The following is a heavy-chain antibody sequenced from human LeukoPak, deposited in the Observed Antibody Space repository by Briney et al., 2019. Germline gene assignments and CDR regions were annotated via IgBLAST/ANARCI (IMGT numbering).Heavy chain of an antibody. J-gene: IGHJ4*02. V-gene: IGHV3-66*04. D-gene: IGHD1-26*01. CDR1: GFTVSSNY. CDR3: AGRRELTFDY. Sequence: GGSLRLSCAASGFTVSSNYMSWVRQAPGKGLEWVSVIYSCGSTYYADSVKGRFTISRDNSKNTLYLQTNSLRAEDTAVYYCAGRRELTFDYWGQGTLVTVSS. CDR2: IYSCGST.